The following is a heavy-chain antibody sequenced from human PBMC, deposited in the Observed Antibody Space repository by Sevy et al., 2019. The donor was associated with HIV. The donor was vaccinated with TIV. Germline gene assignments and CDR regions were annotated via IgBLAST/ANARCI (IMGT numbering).Heavy chain of an antibody. CDR3: AKAEPPYYDYIWGGYPHFDY. V-gene: IGHV3-23*01. Sequence: GGSLRLSCAASGFTFSSYAMSWVRQAPGKGLEWVSAISGSGGSTYYADSVKGRFTISRDKSKNTLYLQINSLRAEDKAVYDCAKAEPPYYDYIWGGYPHFDYWGQGTLVTVSS. D-gene: IGHD3-16*02. CDR2: ISGSGGST. J-gene: IGHJ4*02. CDR1: GFTFSSYA.